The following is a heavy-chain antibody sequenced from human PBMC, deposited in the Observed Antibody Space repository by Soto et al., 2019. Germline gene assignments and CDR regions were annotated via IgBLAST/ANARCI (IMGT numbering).Heavy chain of an antibody. CDR2: FIPIFGTA. J-gene: IGHJ4*02. Sequence: QVQLVQSGAEVKKPGSSVKVSCKASGGTFSSYAISWVRQAPGQGLEWMGGFIPIFGTANYAQKFQGRVTIHADESPRTAYMELSSLRSEDTAVSYCARESRYCSGGSCYFLPGIDYWGQGTLVTVSS. V-gene: IGHV1-69*12. D-gene: IGHD2-15*01. CDR3: ARESRYCSGGSCYFLPGIDY. CDR1: GGTFSSYA.